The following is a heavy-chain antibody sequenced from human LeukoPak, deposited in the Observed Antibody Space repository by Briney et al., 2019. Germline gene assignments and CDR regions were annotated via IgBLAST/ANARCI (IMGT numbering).Heavy chain of an antibody. J-gene: IGHJ6*03. CDR3: ARTQVVTIFGVVIYYYYYMGV. D-gene: IGHD3-3*01. CDR1: GYTFTSYD. V-gene: IGHV1-8*01. Sequence: ASVKVSCKASGYTFTSYDINWVRQATGQGLEWMGWMNPNSGNTGYAQKFQGRVTMTRNTSISTAYMELSSLRSEDTAVYYCARTQVVTIFGVVIYYYYYMGVWGKGTTVTVSS. CDR2: MNPNSGNT.